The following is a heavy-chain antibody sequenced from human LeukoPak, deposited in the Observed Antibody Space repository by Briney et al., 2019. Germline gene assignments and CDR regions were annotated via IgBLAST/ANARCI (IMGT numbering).Heavy chain of an antibody. V-gene: IGHV3-53*05. CDR1: GFAVSSNY. J-gene: IGHJ6*02. CDR2: IHTGGNT. D-gene: IGHD3-16*01. CDR3: ARDRTYYDSFYGMDV. Sequence: GGSLRLSCTASGFAVSSNYINWVRQAPGKGLEWVSVIHTGGNTYYADSVKGRFTISRDNSKNTVYLQMNSLRAEDTAVYYCARDRTYYDSFYGMDVWGQGTTVTVSS.